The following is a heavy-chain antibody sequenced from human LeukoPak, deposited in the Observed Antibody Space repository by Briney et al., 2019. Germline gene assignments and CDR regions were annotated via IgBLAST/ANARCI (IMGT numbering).Heavy chain of an antibody. V-gene: IGHV3-23*01. D-gene: IGHD1-26*01. CDR3: AKDLEGNYYENYDAFDI. CDR2: ISGSGGST. Sequence: GGSLRLSCAASGFTFSSYAMSWVRQAPGKGLEGVSAISGSGGSTYFADSVKGRFTISRDNSKNTLYLQMNSLRAEDTAVYYCAKDLEGNYYENYDAFDIWGQGTMVTVSS. J-gene: IGHJ3*02. CDR1: GFTFSSYA.